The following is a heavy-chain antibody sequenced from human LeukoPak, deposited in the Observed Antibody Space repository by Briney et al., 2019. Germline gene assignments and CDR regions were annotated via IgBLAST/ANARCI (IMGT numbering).Heavy chain of an antibody. Sequence: VASVKVSCKVSGYSLTDFSINWVRQAPGKGFEWMGGFAPEDGERIYAPKFQGRVTMTEDTSADTAYMELSSLKSEDTAVYFCTAGVAVSRWYYFDYWGQGTLVTVSS. CDR1: GYSLTDFS. J-gene: IGHJ4*01. D-gene: IGHD6-13*01. V-gene: IGHV1-24*01. CDR3: TAGVAVSRWYYFDY. CDR2: FAPEDGER.